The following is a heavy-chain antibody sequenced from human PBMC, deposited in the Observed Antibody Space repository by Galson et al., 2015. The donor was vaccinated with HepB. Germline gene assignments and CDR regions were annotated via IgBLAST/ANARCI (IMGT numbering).Heavy chain of an antibody. Sequence: SVKVSCKASGGTFSSYAISWVRQAPGQGLEWMGGIIPIFGTANYAQKFQGRVTITADESTSTAYMELSSLRSEDTAVYYCGGPSAKLLYYYYGMDVWGQGTTVTVSS. V-gene: IGHV1-69*13. CDR1: GGTFSSYA. CDR3: GGPSAKLLYYYYGMDV. CDR2: IIPIFGTA. J-gene: IGHJ6*02. D-gene: IGHD1-26*01.